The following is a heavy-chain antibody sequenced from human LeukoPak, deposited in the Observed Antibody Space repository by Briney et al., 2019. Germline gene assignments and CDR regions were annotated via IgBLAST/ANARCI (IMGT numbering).Heavy chain of an antibody. D-gene: IGHD3-10*01. CDR1: GGSFSGYY. Sequence: SETLSLTCAVYGGSFSGYYWSWLRQPPGKGLEWIGEINHSGSTNYNPSLKSRVTISVDTSKNQFSLKLSSVTAADTAVYYCARVLLWFGENYYYGMDVWGQGTTVTVSS. V-gene: IGHV4-34*01. CDR3: ARVLLWFGENYYYGMDV. J-gene: IGHJ6*02. CDR2: INHSGST.